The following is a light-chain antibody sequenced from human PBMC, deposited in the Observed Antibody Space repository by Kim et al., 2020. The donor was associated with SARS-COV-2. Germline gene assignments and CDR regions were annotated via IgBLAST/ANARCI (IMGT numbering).Light chain of an antibody. CDR1: SSDVGGYNY. Sequence: QSALTQPASVSGSPGQSITISCTGTSSDVGGYNYVSWYQQHPGKVPKLMIYDVSSRPSGVSNRFSGSKSGNTASLTISGLQTEDEADYYCSSYTCSSTLVFGAGSKLTVL. J-gene: IGLJ2*01. V-gene: IGLV2-14*03. CDR2: DVS. CDR3: SSYTCSSTLV.